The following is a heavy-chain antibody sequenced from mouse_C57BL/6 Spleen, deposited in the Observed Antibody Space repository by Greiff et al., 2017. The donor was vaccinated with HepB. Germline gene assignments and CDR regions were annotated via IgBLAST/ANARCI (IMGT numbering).Heavy chain of an antibody. D-gene: IGHD2-10*02. Sequence: SGPELVKPGASVKMSCKASGYTFTDYNMHWVKQSHGKSLEWIGYINPNNGGTSYNQKFKGKATLTVNKSSSTAYMELRSLTSEDSAVYYCARDLYGDYAMDYWGQGTSVTVSS. V-gene: IGHV1-22*01. CDR2: INPNNGGT. CDR3: ARDLYGDYAMDY. J-gene: IGHJ4*01. CDR1: GYTFTDYN.